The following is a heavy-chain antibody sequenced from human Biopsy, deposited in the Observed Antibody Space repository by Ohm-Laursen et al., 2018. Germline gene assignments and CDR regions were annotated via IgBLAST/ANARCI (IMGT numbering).Heavy chain of an antibody. CDR3: ASEAIGCQVPCDD. D-gene: IGHD1-1*01. J-gene: IGHJ4*02. Sequence: SVKVSCKTSTGTFDSYDVNWVRQAPGQGLEWMGWIIPILRTTTYPPKFQLRVTFTADKASSTEYLELSSLSSEDRAMFYCASEAIGCQVPCDDWGQGTLVTVSS. CDR1: TGTFDSYD. V-gene: IGHV1-69*10. CDR2: IIPILRTT.